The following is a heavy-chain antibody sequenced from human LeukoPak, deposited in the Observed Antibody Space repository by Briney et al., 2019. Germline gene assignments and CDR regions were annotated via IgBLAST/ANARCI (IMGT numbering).Heavy chain of an antibody. J-gene: IGHJ3*02. D-gene: IGHD3-10*01. Sequence: ASVKVSCKASGYTFTSYGISWVRQAPGQGLEWMGWISAYNGNTNYAQKLQGRVTMTTDTSTSTAYMELRSLRSDDTAVYYCARDHLVRGVWDASDIWGQGTMVTVSS. V-gene: IGHV1-18*01. CDR1: GYTFTSYG. CDR2: ISAYNGNT. CDR3: ARDHLVRGVWDASDI.